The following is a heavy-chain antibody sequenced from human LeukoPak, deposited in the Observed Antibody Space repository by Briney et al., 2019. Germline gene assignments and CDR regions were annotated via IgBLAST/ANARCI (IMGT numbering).Heavy chain of an antibody. V-gene: IGHV4-59*08. D-gene: IGHD3-22*01. J-gene: IGHJ4*02. CDR1: GGSISSYY. CDR2: IYYGGST. CDR3: ARLAFPGSGYRPGRSYYFDY. Sequence: PSETLSLTCTVSGGSISSYYWSWIRQPPGKGLEWIGYIYYGGSTNYNPSLKSRVTISVDTSKNQFSLKLSSVTAADTAVYYCARLAFPGSGYRPGRSYYFDYWGQGTLVTVSS.